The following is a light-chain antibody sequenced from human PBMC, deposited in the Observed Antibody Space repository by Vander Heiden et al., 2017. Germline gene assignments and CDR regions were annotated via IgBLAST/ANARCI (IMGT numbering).Light chain of an antibody. CDR2: DVS. Sequence: QSALTQPRPVSGSPGQPVTTSCTGTSSDVGGYNYDARNQQNPGKAPKLMIYDVSKRPSGVPDRFSGSKSGNTASLTISGLQADDEADYYCCSYAGSYTYVFGTGTKVTVL. CDR3: CSYAGSYTYV. V-gene: IGLV2-11*01. J-gene: IGLJ1*01. CDR1: SSDVGGYNY.